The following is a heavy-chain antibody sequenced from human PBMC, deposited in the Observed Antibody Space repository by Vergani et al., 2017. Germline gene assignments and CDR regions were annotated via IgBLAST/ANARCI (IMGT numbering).Heavy chain of an antibody. CDR3: ARVSPHDGSYFLDY. J-gene: IGHJ4*02. D-gene: IGHD1-26*01. Sequence: QVQLVQSGAEVKKPGASVKVSCKASGYTFTSYDINWVRQATGQGLEWMGWMNPNSGNTGYAQKFQGRVTMTRNTSISTAYMELSSLRSEDTAVYYCARVSPHDGSYFLDYWGQGTLVTVSS. CDR2: MNPNSGNT. CDR1: GYTFTSYD. V-gene: IGHV1-8*01.